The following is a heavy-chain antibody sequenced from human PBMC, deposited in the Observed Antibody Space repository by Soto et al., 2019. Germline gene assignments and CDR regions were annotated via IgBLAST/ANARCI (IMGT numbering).Heavy chain of an antibody. Sequence: GASVKVSCKASGYTFTGYYMHWVRQAPGQGLEWMGWINPNSGGTNYAQKFQGWVTMTRDTSISTAYMELSRLRSDDTAVYYCARSPIAAADWFDPWGQGTLVTVSS. V-gene: IGHV1-2*04. J-gene: IGHJ5*02. CDR2: INPNSGGT. D-gene: IGHD6-13*01. CDR1: GYTFTGYY. CDR3: ARSPIAAADWFDP.